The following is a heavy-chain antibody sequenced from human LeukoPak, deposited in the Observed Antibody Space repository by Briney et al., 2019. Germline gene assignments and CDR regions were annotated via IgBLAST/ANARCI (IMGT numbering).Heavy chain of an antibody. D-gene: IGHD6-19*01. J-gene: IGHJ4*02. V-gene: IGHV3-33*01. Sequence: GGSLRLSCAASGFTFSSYGMHWVRQAPGKGLEWVAVIWYDGSNKYYADSVKGRFTISRDNSKNTLYLQMNSLRGEDTAVYYCARDSQWLALDYWGQGTLVTVSS. CDR3: ARDSQWLALDY. CDR1: GFTFSSYG. CDR2: IWYDGSNK.